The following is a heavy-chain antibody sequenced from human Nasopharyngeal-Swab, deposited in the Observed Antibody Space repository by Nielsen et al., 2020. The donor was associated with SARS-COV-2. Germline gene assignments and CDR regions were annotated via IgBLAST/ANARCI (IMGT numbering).Heavy chain of an antibody. Sequence: SETLSLTCAVYGGSFSGYYWSWIRQPPGKGLEWIGEINHSGSTNYNPSLKSRVTISVDTSKNQFSLKLSSVTAADTAVYYCASGELNPFDYWGQGTLVTVSS. V-gene: IGHV4-34*01. J-gene: IGHJ4*02. D-gene: IGHD3-10*01. CDR2: INHSGST. CDR1: GGSFSGYY. CDR3: ASGELNPFDY.